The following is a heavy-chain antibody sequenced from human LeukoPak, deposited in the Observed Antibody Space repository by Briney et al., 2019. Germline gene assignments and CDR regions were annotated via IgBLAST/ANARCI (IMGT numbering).Heavy chain of an antibody. D-gene: IGHD2-2*01. J-gene: IGHJ5*02. Sequence: KPSETLSLTCTVSGGSISSYYWSWIRQPPGKGLEWIGYIYYSGSTNYNPSLKSRVTISVDTSKNQFSLKLSSVTAADTAVYYCARGIVVVPAATAYSSGWYYWFDPWGQGTLVTVSS. CDR2: IYYSGST. CDR1: GGSISSYY. V-gene: IGHV4-59*08. CDR3: ARGIVVVPAATAYSSGWYYWFDP.